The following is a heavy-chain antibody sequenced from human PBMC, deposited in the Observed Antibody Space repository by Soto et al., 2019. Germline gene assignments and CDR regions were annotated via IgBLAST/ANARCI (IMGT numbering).Heavy chain of an antibody. CDR1: GYTFTSYG. J-gene: IGHJ6*02. CDR2: ISAYNGNT. CDR3: ARTSVTIFGAPRYYYGMDV. Sequence: ASVKVSCKASGYTFTSYGISWVRQAPGQGLEWMGWISAYNGNTNYAQKLQGRVTMTTDTSTSTAYMELRSLRSDDTAVYYCARTSVTIFGAPRYYYGMDVWGQGTTVTVSS. D-gene: IGHD3-3*01. V-gene: IGHV1-18*01.